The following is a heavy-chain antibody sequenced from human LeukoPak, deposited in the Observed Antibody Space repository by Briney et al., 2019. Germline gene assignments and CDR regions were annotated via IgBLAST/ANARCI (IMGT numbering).Heavy chain of an antibody. Sequence: GESLKTSRKGSGFSFTYYSSGWLRQMPRKVLEWMGIIYPGDSDTSYSPNFQGHVTIAADKSITTAYLQWSSLNAADTAMYYCARHWAGWNGDDYYFDNWGQGHLVTVSS. J-gene: IGHJ4*02. CDR3: ARHWAGWNGDDYYFDN. CDR2: IYPGDSDT. V-gene: IGHV5-51*01. CDR1: GFSFTYYS. D-gene: IGHD1-1*01.